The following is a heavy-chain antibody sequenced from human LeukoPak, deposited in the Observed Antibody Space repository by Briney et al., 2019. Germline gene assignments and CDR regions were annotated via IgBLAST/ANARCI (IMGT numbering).Heavy chain of an antibody. CDR3: ARGEMAGFDY. CDR1: GYTFTSYG. Sequence: ASVKVSCKASGYTFTSYGISWVRQAPGQGLEWMGWINPNSGRTDYPQRCQGRVGMTRNTSITTAYMELSRLTSDDTAVYYCARGEMAGFDYWGQGTLVTVSS. V-gene: IGHV1-2*02. CDR2: INPNSGRT. D-gene: IGHD5-24*01. J-gene: IGHJ4*02.